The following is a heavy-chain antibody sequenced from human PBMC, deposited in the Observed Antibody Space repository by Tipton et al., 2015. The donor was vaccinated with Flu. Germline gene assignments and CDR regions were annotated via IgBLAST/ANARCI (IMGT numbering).Heavy chain of an antibody. CDR1: GGPISSSSYY. CDR2: IYYSGST. J-gene: IGHJ4*02. Sequence: TLSLTCTVSGGPISSSSYYWGWIRQPPGKGLEWIGSIYYSGSTYYNPSLKSRVTISLDKSTNQFSLRLSSVTAADTAIYYCAIDDFGSSWYGYWGQGSLVTVSS. D-gene: IGHD6-13*01. CDR3: AIDDFGSSWYGY. V-gene: IGHV4-39*07.